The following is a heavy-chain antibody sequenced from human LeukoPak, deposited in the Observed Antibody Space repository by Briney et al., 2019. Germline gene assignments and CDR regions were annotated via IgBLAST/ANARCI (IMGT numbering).Heavy chain of an antibody. V-gene: IGHV3-74*01. J-gene: IGHJ4*02. CDR2: IFSDGSNT. Sequence: GGSLRLSCAASGFTFSRYRMHWARQAPGKGLVWVSRIFSDGSNTVYADSVKGRFTISRDNAKNTPYLQMNSLRAEDTAVYYCASETYYYGSGSYYKGQFWGQGTLVTVSS. CDR3: ASETYYYGSGSYYKGQF. D-gene: IGHD3-10*01. CDR1: GFTFSRYR.